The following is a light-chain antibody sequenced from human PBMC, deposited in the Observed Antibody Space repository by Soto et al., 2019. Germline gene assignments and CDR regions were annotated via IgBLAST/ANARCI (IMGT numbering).Light chain of an antibody. CDR1: QDISTY. CDR2: AAY. CDR3: QKYDNAPLT. J-gene: IGKJ4*01. V-gene: IGKV1-27*01. Sequence: DIQMTQAPSSLSASVGDRVTITCRARQDISTYLAWYQQKPGKVPKLLLSAAYTLQSGVPPRFSGSGSGTDFTLTISSLQTEDVATYYCQKYDNAPLTFGGGTKVEIK.